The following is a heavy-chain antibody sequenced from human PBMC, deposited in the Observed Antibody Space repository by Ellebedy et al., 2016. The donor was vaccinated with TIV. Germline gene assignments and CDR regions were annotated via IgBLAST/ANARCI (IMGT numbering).Heavy chain of an antibody. CDR3: AKEGLLWFGGGWFDP. Sequence: GESLKISXAASGFTFSSYAMSWVRQAPGKGLEWVSAISGSGGSTYYADSVKGRFTISRDNSKNTLYLQMNSLRAEDTAVYYCAKEGLLWFGGGWFDPWGQGTLVTVSS. D-gene: IGHD3-10*01. CDR2: ISGSGGST. CDR1: GFTFSSYA. J-gene: IGHJ5*02. V-gene: IGHV3-23*01.